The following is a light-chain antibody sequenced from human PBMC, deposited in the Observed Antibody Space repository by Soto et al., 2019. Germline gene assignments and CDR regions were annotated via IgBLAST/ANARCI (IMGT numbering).Light chain of an antibody. J-gene: IGKJ1*01. CDR2: DAS. CDR1: QSVSSY. CDR3: QLRASSST. Sequence: EIVLTQSPATLSLSPGERATLSCRTSQSVSSYLAWYQQKPGQAPRLLIYDASNRATGIPARFSGSGSGTDFTLTISSLEPEDSAVYYCQLRASSSTLGQGTKVDIK. V-gene: IGKV3-11*01.